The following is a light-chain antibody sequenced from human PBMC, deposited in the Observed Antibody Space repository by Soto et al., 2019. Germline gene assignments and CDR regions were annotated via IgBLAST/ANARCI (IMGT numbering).Light chain of an antibody. V-gene: IGKV1-5*01. CDR2: DAS. J-gene: IGKJ1*01. Sequence: DIQMTQSPSTLSASVGDRVTITCRASRSISNWLAWYQQRPGIAPKLLIFDASILQSGVPSRFSGSGSGTEFTLSISRLQTDDFATYYCQQYSSYWTFAQGTKVDIK. CDR1: RSISNW. CDR3: QQYSSYWT.